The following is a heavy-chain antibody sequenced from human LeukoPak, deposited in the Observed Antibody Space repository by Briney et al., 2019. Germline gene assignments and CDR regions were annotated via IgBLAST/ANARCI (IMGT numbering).Heavy chain of an antibody. Sequence: RASVKVSCKASGHTFTNHAMHWVRQAPGQGLEWMGWINTADGNTKYSQKFQGRVTITRDTSASIVYLELTSLGSEDTAVYYCARPGASSPGDWFASWGQGTLVTVSS. CDR2: INTADGNT. J-gene: IGHJ5*01. V-gene: IGHV1-3*04. CDR1: GHTFTNHA. CDR3: ARPGASSPGDWFAS. D-gene: IGHD6-13*01.